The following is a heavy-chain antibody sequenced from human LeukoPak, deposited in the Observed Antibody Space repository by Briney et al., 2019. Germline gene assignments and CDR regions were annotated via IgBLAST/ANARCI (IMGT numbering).Heavy chain of an antibody. V-gene: IGHV3-23*01. Sequence: GGSLRLSCAASGFTFSSYWMSWVRQAPGKGLEWVSAISGSGAGTYYADSVKGRFTISRDNSKNTLYLQMNSLRAEDTAVYYCAKDFDLLSHFDYWGQGTLVTVSS. D-gene: IGHD3-9*01. J-gene: IGHJ4*02. CDR1: GFTFSSYW. CDR3: AKDFDLLSHFDY. CDR2: ISGSGAGT.